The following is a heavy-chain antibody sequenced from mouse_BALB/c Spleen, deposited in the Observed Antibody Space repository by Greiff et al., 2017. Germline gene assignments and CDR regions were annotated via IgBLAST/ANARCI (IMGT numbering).Heavy chain of an antibody. CDR2: IFPGTGTT. CDR1: GYTFTSYW. J-gene: IGHJ2*01. Sequence: VQLQQSGAELVKPGASVKLSCKTSGYTFTSYWIQWVKQRPGQGLGWIGEIFPGTGTTYYNEKFKGKATLTIDTSSSTAYMQLSSLTSEDSAVYFCARGDTTALFDYWGQGTTLTVSS. CDR3: ARGDTTALFDY. D-gene: IGHD1-2*01. V-gene: IGHV1S132*01.